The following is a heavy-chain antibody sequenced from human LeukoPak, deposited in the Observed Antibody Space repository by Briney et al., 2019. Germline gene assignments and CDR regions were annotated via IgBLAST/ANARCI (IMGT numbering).Heavy chain of an antibody. CDR2: ISWDVGRT. CDR3: AKGQLYYDILTGAFDFDY. D-gene: IGHD3-9*01. V-gene: IGHV3-43D*03. J-gene: IGHJ4*02. CDR1: GFTFDDFA. Sequence: GGCLCLSCAASGFTFDDFAMEWVRQAPGEGLGWVSFISWDVGRTYYAGSVKGRFTISTDNRKHSLYLQMNSLRAEDTALYYCAKGQLYYDILTGAFDFDYWGQGTLVTVSS.